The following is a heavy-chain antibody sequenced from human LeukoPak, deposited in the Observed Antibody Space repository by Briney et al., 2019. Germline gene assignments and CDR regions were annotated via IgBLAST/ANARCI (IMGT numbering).Heavy chain of an antibody. V-gene: IGHV4-4*07. D-gene: IGHD3-22*01. CDR1: VGSLWVLD. CDR3: ARGPDVSDSSGYFKY. J-gene: IGHJ4*02. CDR2: IYTSGST. Sequence: SETLSLTCTLSVGSLWVLDARWTRHPAGGGLEGMGRIYTSGSTTCNPSLRSRVSISVEEYKNKFSLMLSSLTAADAAVYYCARGPDVSDSSGYFKYWGQGTLVTVA.